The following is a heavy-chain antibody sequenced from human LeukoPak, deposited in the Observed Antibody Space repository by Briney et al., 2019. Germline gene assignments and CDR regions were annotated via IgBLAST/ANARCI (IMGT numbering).Heavy chain of an antibody. J-gene: IGHJ4*02. CDR2: ISFDGSNE. CDR1: GFTFRGYA. D-gene: IGHD2/OR15-2a*01. CDR3: ARDKGNRGWFFFDY. V-gene: IGHV3-30*04. Sequence: GRSLRPSCAASGFTFRGYALHWVRQAPGKGLECVSSISFDGSNENYADSVKGRFSISRDNSKSALYLQMNSLRLEDTAVYFCARDKGNRGWFFFDYWGQGVLVTVSS.